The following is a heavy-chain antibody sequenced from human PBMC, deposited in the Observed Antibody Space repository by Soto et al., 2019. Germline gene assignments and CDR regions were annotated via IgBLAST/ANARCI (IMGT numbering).Heavy chain of an antibody. CDR3: AREYCSGGSCYGVDY. D-gene: IGHD2-15*01. CDR2: ISTYNVNT. Sequence: QVQLVQSGAEVKKPGASVKVSCKASGYTFTTFGISWVRQAPGQGLERMGWISTYNVNTNYAQNLQGRVTMTTDTSTSTAYMELRSLRSDDTAVYYCAREYCSGGSCYGVDYWGQGTLVTVSS. V-gene: IGHV1-18*01. CDR1: GYTFTTFG. J-gene: IGHJ4*02.